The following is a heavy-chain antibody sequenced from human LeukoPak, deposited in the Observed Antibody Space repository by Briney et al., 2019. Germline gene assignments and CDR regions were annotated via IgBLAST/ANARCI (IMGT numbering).Heavy chain of an antibody. Sequence: GGSLILYCAASGINFNNYAMNWGRQALGKGLEWVSTVSDSGSSTYYADSVKGRFTISRDNSNYTLYLQMNSLRAEDTAVYYCAKRNGDYWGQGTLVTVSS. D-gene: IGHD1-14*01. CDR2: VSDSGSST. CDR3: AKRNGDY. J-gene: IGHJ4*02. CDR1: GINFNNYA. V-gene: IGHV3-23*01.